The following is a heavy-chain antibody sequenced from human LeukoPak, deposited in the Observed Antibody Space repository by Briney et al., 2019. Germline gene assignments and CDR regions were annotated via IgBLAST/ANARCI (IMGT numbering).Heavy chain of an antibody. CDR3: ATLLGIAAAGTDY. CDR2: MNPNSGNT. D-gene: IGHD6-13*01. Sequence: GASVKVSCKASGYTFTSYDINWVRQATGQGLEWMGWMNPNSGNTGYAQKFQGRVTITRNTSISTAYMELSRLRSDDTAVYYCATLLGIAAAGTDYWGQGTLVTVSS. V-gene: IGHV1-8*03. J-gene: IGHJ4*02. CDR1: GYTFTSYD.